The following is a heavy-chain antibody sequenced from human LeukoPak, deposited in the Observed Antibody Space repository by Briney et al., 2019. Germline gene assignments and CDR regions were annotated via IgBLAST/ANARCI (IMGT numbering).Heavy chain of an antibody. CDR3: ARTPPIFGVAYYHFDY. CDR1: GGSFSGYY. CDR2: INHSGST. J-gene: IGHJ4*02. D-gene: IGHD3-3*01. V-gene: IGHV4-34*01. Sequence: SETLSLTCAVYGGSFSGYYWSWIRQPPGKGLEWIGEINHSGSTNYNPSLKSRVTISVDASKNQFSLKLSSVTAADTAVYYCARTPPIFGVAYYHFDYWGQGTLVTVSS.